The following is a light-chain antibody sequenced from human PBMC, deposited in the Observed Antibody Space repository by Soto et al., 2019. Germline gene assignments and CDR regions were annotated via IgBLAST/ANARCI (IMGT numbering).Light chain of an antibody. J-gene: IGLJ2*01. Sequence: QSVLTQTPSASASLGASVTLTCTLSSGYSNDKVDWYQQRPGKGPRFVMRVGTGGIVGSKGDGNPDRFSVLGSGLNRYLTIKNIQEEDESDYYCGTDHGSGSNFVVFGGGTKLTVL. V-gene: IGLV9-49*01. CDR2: VGTGGIVG. CDR1: SGYSNDK. CDR3: GTDHGSGSNFVV.